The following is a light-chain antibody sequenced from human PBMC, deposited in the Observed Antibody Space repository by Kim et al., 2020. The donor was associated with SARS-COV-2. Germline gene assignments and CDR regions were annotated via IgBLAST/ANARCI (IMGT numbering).Light chain of an antibody. V-gene: IGLV2-11*01. CDR3: CSYAGSYTFYV. CDR2: DVS. J-gene: IGLJ1*01. Sequence: QSVTISCPGTSSDVGVYNYVSWYQQHPGKAPKLMIYDVSKRPSGVPDRFSGSKSGDTASLTISGLQAEDEADYYCCSYAGSYTFYVFGTGTKVTVL. CDR1: SSDVGVYNY.